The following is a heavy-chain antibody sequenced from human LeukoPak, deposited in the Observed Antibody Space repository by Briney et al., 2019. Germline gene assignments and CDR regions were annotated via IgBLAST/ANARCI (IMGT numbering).Heavy chain of an antibody. J-gene: IGHJ4*02. D-gene: IGHD3-22*01. CDR1: GFTFSNFW. CDR2: IRQDGGDK. CDR3: ARYFDNTGYTWRRFDY. Sequence: GGSLRLSCAASGFTFSNFWMPCVRQAPGKAPVWLTTIRQDGGDKWYVDSVKGRFTISRDNAKNSLYLQMNSLRAEDTAVYYCARYFDNTGYTWRRFDYWGQGALVTVSS. V-gene: IGHV3-7*01.